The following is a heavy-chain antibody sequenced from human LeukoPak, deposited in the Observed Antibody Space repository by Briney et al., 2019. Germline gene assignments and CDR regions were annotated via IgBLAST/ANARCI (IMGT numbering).Heavy chain of an antibody. CDR3: ARPPGYCSSTSCRSPLDY. D-gene: IGHD2-2*01. V-gene: IGHV4-34*01. J-gene: IGHJ4*02. Sequence: SETLSLTCAVYGGSFSGYYWSWIRQPPGKGLEWIGEINHSGSTNYNPSLKSRVTISVDTSKNQFSPKLSSVTAADTAVYYCARPPGYCSSTSCRSPLDYWGQGTLVTVSS. CDR1: GGSFSGYY. CDR2: INHSGST.